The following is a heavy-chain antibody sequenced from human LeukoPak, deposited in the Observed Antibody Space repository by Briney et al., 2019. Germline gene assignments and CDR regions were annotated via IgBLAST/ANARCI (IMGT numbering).Heavy chain of an antibody. CDR1: GFTFSSYA. CDR2: ISGSGSST. V-gene: IGHV3-23*01. Sequence: PGASLRLSCAASGFTFSSYAMSWVRQAPGKGLEWVSEISGSGSSTYYADSVEGRFTISRDNSKNTLYLQMNSLRVEDTAVYYCAKDADPRPFYFDYWGQGILVTVSS. CDR3: AKDADPRPFYFDY. J-gene: IGHJ4*02.